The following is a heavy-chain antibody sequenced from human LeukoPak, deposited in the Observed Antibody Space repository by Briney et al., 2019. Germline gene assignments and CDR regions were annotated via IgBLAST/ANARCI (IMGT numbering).Heavy chain of an antibody. D-gene: IGHD3-10*01. Sequence: GGSLRLSCAASGFTFSSYAMSWVRQAPGKGLEWVSGVSGSGGNTYYADSVKGRFTVSRDNSKNTLYLQMNSLRVEDTAVYFCAKVELLWFGEFKYFDSWGQGTLVTVSS. CDR2: VSGSGGNT. CDR3: AKVELLWFGEFKYFDS. CDR1: GFTFSSYA. V-gene: IGHV3-23*01. J-gene: IGHJ4*02.